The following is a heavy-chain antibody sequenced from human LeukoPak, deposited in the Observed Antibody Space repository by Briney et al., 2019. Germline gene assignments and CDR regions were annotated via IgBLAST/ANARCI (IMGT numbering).Heavy chain of an antibody. Sequence: PSETLSLTCTVSGGSISSSSYYWSWIRQPPGKGLEWIGYIYYNGNTNYNPSLRSRVTISIDTSKNQFSLKLSSVTAADTAVYYCADSSSWIHWGQGTLVTVSS. CDR3: ADSSSWIH. J-gene: IGHJ4*02. D-gene: IGHD6-6*01. CDR2: IYYNGNT. V-gene: IGHV4-61*05. CDR1: GGSISSSSYY.